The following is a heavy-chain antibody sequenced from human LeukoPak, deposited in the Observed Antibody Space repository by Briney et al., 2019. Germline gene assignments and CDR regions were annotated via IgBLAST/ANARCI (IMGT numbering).Heavy chain of an antibody. CDR2: ISGSGGST. Sequence: GGSLRLSCAGSGFTFSSYAMNWVRQAPGKGLEWVSGISGSGGSTYYADSVKGRFTISRDNAKNTLYLQMNSLRAEDAAIYYCAKDRIWSGYSKYYFDCWGQGTLVTVSS. CDR1: GFTFSSYA. V-gene: IGHV3-23*01. J-gene: IGHJ4*02. CDR3: AKDRIWSGYSKYYFDC. D-gene: IGHD3-3*01.